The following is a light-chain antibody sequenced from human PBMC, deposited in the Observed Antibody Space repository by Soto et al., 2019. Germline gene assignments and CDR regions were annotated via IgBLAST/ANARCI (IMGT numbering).Light chain of an antibody. J-gene: IGLJ2*01. CDR1: NIGSKS. V-gene: IGLV3-21*02. CDR2: DDT. Sequence: SYELTQPPSVSVAPGQTARITCGENNIGSKSVHWYQQKPGQAPEVVVYDDTDRPSGIPERFSGSNSGNTATLAISRVEAGDEADYLCQVWDSSSDQTVVFGGGTKLTVL. CDR3: QVWDSSSDQTVV.